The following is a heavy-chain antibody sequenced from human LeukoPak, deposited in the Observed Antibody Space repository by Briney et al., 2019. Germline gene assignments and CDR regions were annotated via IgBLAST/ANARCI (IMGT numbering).Heavy chain of an antibody. J-gene: IGHJ6*02. D-gene: IGHD1-26*01. V-gene: IGHV3-20*03. CDR3: ARGASVGGTTGYYYYGMDV. CDR2: INWNGGTT. Sequence: GGSLILSFSTSGFTFEYYGMSWVPQTPGKVLELVSAINWNGGTTGYADYVKGRFSMSRDNAKNSLYLQMNSLRAEDTALYYCARGASVGGTTGYYYYGMDVWGQGTTVSVSS. CDR1: GFTFEYYG.